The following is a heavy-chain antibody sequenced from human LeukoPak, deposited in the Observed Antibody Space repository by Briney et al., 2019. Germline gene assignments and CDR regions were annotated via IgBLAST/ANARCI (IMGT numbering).Heavy chain of an antibody. CDR3: ARYVVYYDSSGYPDY. V-gene: IGHV1-18*01. CDR2: ISAYNGNT. Sequence: ASVKVSCKASGYTFTSYGISWVRQAPGQGLEWMGWISAYNGNTYYAQKLQGRVTMTTDTFTSTTYMELRSLRSDDTAVYYCARYVVYYDSSGYPDYWGQGTLVTVSS. D-gene: IGHD3-22*01. CDR1: GYTFTSYG. J-gene: IGHJ4*02.